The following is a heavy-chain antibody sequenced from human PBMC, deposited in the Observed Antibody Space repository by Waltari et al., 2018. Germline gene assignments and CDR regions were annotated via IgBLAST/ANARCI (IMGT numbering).Heavy chain of an antibody. D-gene: IGHD2-2*03. CDR3: ATEGLIYTSLDIYDF. CDR2: SKTKAEGETT. V-gene: IGHV3-15*07. CDR1: GFIFEDAW. J-gene: IGHJ4*02. Sequence: EVRLVESGGGLVKPGGSIRLSCAASGFIFEDAWMHWGRQAPGKGLEWVGRSKTKAEGETTDYAGPVKGRFTISRDDAANNLFLQMNSLKIDDTAVYYCATEGLIYTSLDIYDFWGQGSLVAVSS.